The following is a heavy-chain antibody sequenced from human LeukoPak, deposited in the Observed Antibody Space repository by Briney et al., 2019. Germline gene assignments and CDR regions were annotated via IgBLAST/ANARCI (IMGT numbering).Heavy chain of an antibody. D-gene: IGHD2-21*02. J-gene: IGHJ3*02. Sequence: GGSLRLSCAASGFTVRSHYMSWVRQAPGKGLEWASVIYSWCSWYYADSVTGRITISRDISKNTLYLQMNSLRAEDTAVYYCAREPQVTAIHDAFDIWGQGTMVTVSS. CDR3: AREPQVTAIHDAFDI. CDR2: IYSWCSW. CDR1: GFTVRSHY. V-gene: IGHV3-66*01.